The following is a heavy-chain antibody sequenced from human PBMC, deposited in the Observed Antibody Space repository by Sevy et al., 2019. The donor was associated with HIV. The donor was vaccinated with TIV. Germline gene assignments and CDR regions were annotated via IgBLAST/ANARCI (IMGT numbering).Heavy chain of an antibody. Sequence: GGSLRLSCAASGFTFSKYSMSWVRQAPVKGLEWVSTISFGCGRINYADSVKGRFTISRDDSKNTLYLQMNSLRAEDTAVYYCAREGCTKPHDYWGQGTLVTVSS. J-gene: IGHJ4*02. CDR3: AREGCTKPHDY. CDR1: GFTFSKYS. V-gene: IGHV3-23*01. CDR2: ISFGCGRI. D-gene: IGHD2-8*01.